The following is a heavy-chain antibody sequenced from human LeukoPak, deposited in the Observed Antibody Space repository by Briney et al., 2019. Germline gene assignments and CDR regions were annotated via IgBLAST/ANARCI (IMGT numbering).Heavy chain of an antibody. CDR2: ISYDERDV. CDR1: GFTFRTSA. D-gene: IGHD3-22*01. V-gene: IGHV3-30*03. CDR3: ASLKEWLLLGGFDY. J-gene: IGHJ4*02. Sequence: GGSLRLSCAASGFTFRTSALYWVRQAPGKGLEWVAAISYDERDVYYADSVKGRFAISRDNSKDILYLQMNGLRLEDTAIYYCASLKEWLLLGGFDYWGQGALVTVSS.